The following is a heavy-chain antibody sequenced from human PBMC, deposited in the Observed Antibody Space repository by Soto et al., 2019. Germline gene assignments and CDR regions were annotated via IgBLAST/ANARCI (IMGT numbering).Heavy chain of an antibody. CDR3: AKEFRGAPPRTAKWFDP. CDR2: ISGSGGST. CDR1: GFTFSSYA. J-gene: IGHJ5*02. V-gene: IGHV3-23*01. D-gene: IGHD3-10*01. Sequence: PGGSLRLSCAASGFTFSSYAMSWVRQAPGKGLEWVSAISGSGGSTYYADSVKGRFTISRDNSKNTLYLQMNSLRAEDTAVYYCAKEFRGAPPRTAKWFDPWGQGTLVTVSS.